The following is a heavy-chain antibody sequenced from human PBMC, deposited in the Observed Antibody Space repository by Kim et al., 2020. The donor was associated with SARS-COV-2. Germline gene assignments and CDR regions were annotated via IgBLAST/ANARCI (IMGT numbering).Heavy chain of an antibody. CDR1: GFTFSSYA. Sequence: GGSLRLSCAASGFTFSSYAMSWVRQAPGKGLEWVSAISGSVGSTYYADSVKGRFTISRDNSKNTLYLQMNSLRAEDTAIYYCAKEGKYYDFWSGYLGDYYYYYMDVWGKGATVTVSS. J-gene: IGHJ6*03. D-gene: IGHD3-3*01. CDR3: AKEGKYYDFWSGYLGDYYYYYMDV. V-gene: IGHV3-23*01. CDR2: ISGSVGST.